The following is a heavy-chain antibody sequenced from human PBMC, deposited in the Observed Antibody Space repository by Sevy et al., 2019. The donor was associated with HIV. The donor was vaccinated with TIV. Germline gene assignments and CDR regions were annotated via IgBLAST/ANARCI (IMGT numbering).Heavy chain of an antibody. Sequence: SETLSLTCTVSGGSINSDHWNWIRQPPGKGLEWIGYVYYTGGTNYNPSLKNRVTIPVDRTKNQFSLKLTSVTAADTALYYCAGRNDFDIWGQGTMVTVSS. CDR2: VYYTGGT. J-gene: IGHJ3*02. CDR3: AGRNDFDI. V-gene: IGHV4-59*08. CDR1: GGSINSDH.